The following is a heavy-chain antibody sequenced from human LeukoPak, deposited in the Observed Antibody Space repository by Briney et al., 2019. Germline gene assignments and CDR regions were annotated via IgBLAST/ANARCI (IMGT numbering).Heavy chain of an antibody. V-gene: IGHV1-2*06. CDR2: INPNSGDT. CDR1: GYTFTGYY. D-gene: IGHD2-15*01. J-gene: IGHJ4*02. Sequence: ASVKVSCKASGYTFTGYYIHWVRQAPGQGLEWMGRINPNSGDTNYAQKFQGRVTMTRDTSTNTVYLELRSLRFDDTAVYYCARGTRARGTCDNCYSSSLDSWGQGTLLTVSS. CDR3: ARGTRARGTCDNCYSSSLDS.